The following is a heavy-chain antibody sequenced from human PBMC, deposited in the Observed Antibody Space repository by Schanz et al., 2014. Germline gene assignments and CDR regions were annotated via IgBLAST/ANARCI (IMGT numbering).Heavy chain of an antibody. CDR1: GFSLDIFA. D-gene: IGHD1-1*01. V-gene: IGHV3-48*01. Sequence: EVHLLESGGGLVEPGGSLRLSCATSGFSLDIFAVSWVRQAPGKGLEWVSYISSSSSTRYYADSVKGRFTISRDNAKNSLCLQMNSLRAEDTAVYYCARGRVLESWGQGTLVTVSS. J-gene: IGHJ5*02. CDR2: ISSSSSTR. CDR3: ARGRVLES.